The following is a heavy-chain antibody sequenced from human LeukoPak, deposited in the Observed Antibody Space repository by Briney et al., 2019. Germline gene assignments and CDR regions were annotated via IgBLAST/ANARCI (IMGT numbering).Heavy chain of an antibody. Sequence: QPGGSLRLSCAASGFIFSSYYMTWVRQVPGKGLEWVANIKQDESERYYVDSVKGRFTISRDNAKNSLYLQMDSLRAEDTAVYYCARGHYSPWDHCFDYWGQGTLVTVSS. V-gene: IGHV3-7*03. CDR1: GFIFSSYY. CDR3: ARGHYSPWDHCFDY. J-gene: IGHJ4*02. CDR2: IKQDESER. D-gene: IGHD4-11*01.